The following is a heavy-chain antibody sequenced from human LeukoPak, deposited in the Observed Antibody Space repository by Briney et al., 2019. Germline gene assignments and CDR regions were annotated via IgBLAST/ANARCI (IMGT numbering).Heavy chain of an antibody. J-gene: IGHJ6*02. CDR1: GGTYSSYA. Sequence: GASVTVSCKASGGTYSSYAISWVRQAPGQGLEWMGGIIPILGTANYAQKFQGRVTITADESTSTAYMELSSLRSEDTAVYYCAREPNNYPPGDGYYYGMDVWGQGTTVTVSS. V-gene: IGHV1-69*01. D-gene: IGHD5-24*01. CDR2: IIPILGTA. CDR3: AREPNNYPPGDGYYYGMDV.